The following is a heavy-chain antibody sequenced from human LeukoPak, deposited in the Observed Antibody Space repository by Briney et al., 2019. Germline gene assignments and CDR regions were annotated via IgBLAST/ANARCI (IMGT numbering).Heavy chain of an antibody. V-gene: IGHV4-39*01. CDR2: IYYSGST. J-gene: IGHJ4*02. Sequence: SETLSLTCTVSGGSISSSSYYWGWIRQPPGKGLEWIGSIYYSGSTYYNPSLKSRVTISVDTSKNQFSLKLSSVTAADTAVYYRARHPTISNFDYWGQGTLVTVSS. CDR3: ARHPTISNFDY. D-gene: IGHD3-9*01. CDR1: GGSISSSSYY.